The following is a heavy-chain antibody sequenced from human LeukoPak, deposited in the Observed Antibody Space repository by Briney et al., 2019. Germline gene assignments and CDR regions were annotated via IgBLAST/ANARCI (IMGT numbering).Heavy chain of an antibody. CDR1: GGSFSGYY. CDR3: AREVIVVVPAAIGAFDI. Sequence: PSETLPLTCAVYGGSFSGYYWSWIRQPPGKGLEWIGEINHSGSTNYNPSLKSRVTISVDTSKNQFSLKLSSVTAADTAVYYCAREVIVVVPAAIGAFDIWGQGTMVTVSS. J-gene: IGHJ3*02. V-gene: IGHV4-34*01. D-gene: IGHD2-2*01. CDR2: INHSGST.